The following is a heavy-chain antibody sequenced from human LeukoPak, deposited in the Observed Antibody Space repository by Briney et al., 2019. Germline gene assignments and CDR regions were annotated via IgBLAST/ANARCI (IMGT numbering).Heavy chain of an antibody. CDR2: IYYSGTT. CDR1: GGSISSDY. Sequence: KPSETLSLTCTVSGGSISSDYWSWIRQSPGKGLECIGYIYYSGTTSYNPSLKSRVTISLDTSKNQFSLKLSSVTAADTAAYYCARGANWGSPDYWGQGTLVTVSS. V-gene: IGHV4-59*01. J-gene: IGHJ4*02. D-gene: IGHD7-27*01. CDR3: ARGANWGSPDY.